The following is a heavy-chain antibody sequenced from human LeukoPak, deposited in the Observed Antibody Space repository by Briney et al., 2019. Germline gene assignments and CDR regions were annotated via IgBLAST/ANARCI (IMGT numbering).Heavy chain of an antibody. CDR3: ARFLEWLLPDY. CDR2: IYYSGST. V-gene: IGHV4-59*12. D-gene: IGHD3-3*01. J-gene: IGHJ4*02. CDR1: GGSISSYY. Sequence: SETLSLTCTVSGGSISSYYWSWIRQPPGKGLEWIGYIYYSGSTYYNPSLKSRVTISVDTSKNQFSLKLSSVTAADTAVYYCARFLEWLLPDYWGQGTLVTVSS.